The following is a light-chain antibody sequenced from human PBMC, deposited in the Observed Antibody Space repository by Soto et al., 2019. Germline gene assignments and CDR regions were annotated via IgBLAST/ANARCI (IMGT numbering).Light chain of an antibody. CDR1: SSDVGGYNY. CDR2: EVS. CDR3: SSYTSIITLYV. J-gene: IGLJ1*01. V-gene: IGLV2-14*01. Sequence: QSALTQPASVSGSPGQSITISCTGTSSDVGGYNYVSWYQQHPGKAPKLMIYEVSNWPSGVSNRFSGSKSGNTASLTTSGLQAEDEADYYCSSYTSIITLYVFGSGTKVTVL.